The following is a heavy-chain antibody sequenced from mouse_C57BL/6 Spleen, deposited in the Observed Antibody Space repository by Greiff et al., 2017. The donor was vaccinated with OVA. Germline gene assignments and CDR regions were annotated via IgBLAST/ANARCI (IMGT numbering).Heavy chain of an antibody. CDR1: GYTFTSYW. CDR3: AIGNWDYAMDY. Sequence: QVQLQQPGAELVKPGASVKVSCKASGYTFTSYWMHWVKQRPGQGLEWIGRIHPSDSDTNYNQKFKGKATLTVDKSSSTAYMQISSLTSEDSAVYYCAIGNWDYAMDYWGQGTSVTVSS. CDR2: IHPSDSDT. V-gene: IGHV1-74*01. J-gene: IGHJ4*01.